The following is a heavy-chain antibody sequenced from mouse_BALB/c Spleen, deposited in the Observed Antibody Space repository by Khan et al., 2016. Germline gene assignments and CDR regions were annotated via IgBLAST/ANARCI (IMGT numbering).Heavy chain of an antibody. CDR1: GYTFTDYS. CDR3: ASGNYEGFDY. D-gene: IGHD2-1*01. J-gene: IGHJ2*01. V-gene: IGHV9-2-1*01. CDR2: INTATGEP. Sequence: QIQLVQSGPELKKPGETVKISCKASGYTFTDYSMHWVKQAPGKGLKWMGWINTATGEPTYADDFKGRFAFSLETSASTAYLQINNIKNEDTATYFCASGNYEGFDYWGQGTTLTVSS.